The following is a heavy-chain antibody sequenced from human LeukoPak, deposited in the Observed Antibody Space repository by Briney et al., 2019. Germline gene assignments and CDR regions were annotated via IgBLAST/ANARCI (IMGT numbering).Heavy chain of an antibody. D-gene: IGHD6-6*01. Sequence: PSETLSLTCSVSGVSVSNYYWSWIRQPPGKGLGWIGYVYYTGSTNYNPSLKSRVTMFEDKSKNQFSLRLYSVTVADTAVYYCARHFAYSSSSYFDYWGQGSLVTVSS. CDR3: ARHFAYSSSSYFDY. CDR2: VYYTGST. CDR1: GVSVSNYY. V-gene: IGHV4-59*08. J-gene: IGHJ4*02.